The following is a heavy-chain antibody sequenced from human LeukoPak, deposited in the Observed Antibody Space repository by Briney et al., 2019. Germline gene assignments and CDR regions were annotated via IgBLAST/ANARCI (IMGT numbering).Heavy chain of an antibody. V-gene: IGHV1-18*01. D-gene: IGHD4-23*01. CDR2: ISAYNGNT. Sequence: GASVKVSCKASGYTFTSYGISWVRQAPGQGLEWMGWISAYNGNTNYAQKLQGRVTMTTDTSTSTAYMELRSLRSDDTAVYYCARSPYNDDYGGHSHDYWGQGTLVTASS. CDR3: ARSPYNDDYGGHSHDY. J-gene: IGHJ4*02. CDR1: GYTFTSYG.